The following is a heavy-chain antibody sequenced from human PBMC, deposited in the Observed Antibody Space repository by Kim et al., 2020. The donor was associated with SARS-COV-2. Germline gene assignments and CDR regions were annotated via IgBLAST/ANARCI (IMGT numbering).Heavy chain of an antibody. J-gene: IGHJ4*02. V-gene: IGHV3-49*04. D-gene: IGHD3-10*01. CDR2: IRSKAYGGTT. Sequence: GGSLRLSCTASGFTFGDYAMSWVRQAPGKGLEWVGFIRSKAYGGTTEYAASVKGRFTISRDDSKSIAYLQMNSLKTEDTAVYYCTRWWFGELFPPPPDLYWGQGTLVTVSS. CDR1: GFTFGDYA. CDR3: TRWWFGELFPPPPDLY.